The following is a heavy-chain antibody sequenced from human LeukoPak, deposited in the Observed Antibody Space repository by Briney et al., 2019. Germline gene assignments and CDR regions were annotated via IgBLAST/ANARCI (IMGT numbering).Heavy chain of an antibody. V-gene: IGHV4-4*07. CDR3: ARGVVMVPATYFDY. CDR2: IYTSGST. J-gene: IGHJ4*02. D-gene: IGHD2-15*01. CDR1: GGSMSSYY. Sequence: SEILSLTCTVSGGSMSSYYWSWIRQPAGKGLEWSGRIYTSGSTNYNPSLRSRVTMSLDTSKNQFSLKMSSVTAADTALYYCARGVVMVPATYFDYWGQGTLVTVSS.